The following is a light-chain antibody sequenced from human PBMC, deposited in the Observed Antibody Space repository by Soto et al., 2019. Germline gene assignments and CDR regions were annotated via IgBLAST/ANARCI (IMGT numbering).Light chain of an antibody. CDR2: DVS. CDR1: SSEVGGYNY. J-gene: IGLJ7*01. V-gene: IGLV2-14*01. Sequence: QSVLTPPASVSGSPGQSITISCTGTSSEVGGYNYVSWYQQHPGKAPKLMIYDVSNRPSGVSTRFSGSKSGNTAFLTISGLQAEDEADYYGSSYTSSSTLGFGGGTQLTVL. CDR3: SSYTSSSTLG.